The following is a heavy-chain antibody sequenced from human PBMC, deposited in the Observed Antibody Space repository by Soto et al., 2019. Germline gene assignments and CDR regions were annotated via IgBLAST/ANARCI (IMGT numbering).Heavy chain of an antibody. CDR1: GGTFSSYT. Sequence: SVKVSCKASGGTFSSYTITWVRQAPGQGLEWMGGIIPIFDISNYSQKFQGRVTITADESASTAYMELSSLTSDDTAVYYCARDFSGLNYWGQGTLVTVSS. J-gene: IGHJ4*02. CDR2: IIPIFDIS. CDR3: ARDFSGLNY. V-gene: IGHV1-69*13. D-gene: IGHD5-12*01.